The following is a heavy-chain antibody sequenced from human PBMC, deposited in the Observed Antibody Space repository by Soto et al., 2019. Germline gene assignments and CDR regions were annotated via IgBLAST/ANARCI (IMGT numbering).Heavy chain of an antibody. CDR1: GYTFTGYY. CDR2: INPNSGGT. D-gene: IGHD6-13*01. Sequence: GASVKVSCNASGYTFTGYYMHWVRQAPGQGLEWMGWINPNSGGTNDAQKFQGWVTMTRDTSISTAYMELSRLRSDDKAVYYCARAGEAADCDYWGQGTLVTV. V-gene: IGHV1-2*04. J-gene: IGHJ4*02. CDR3: ARAGEAADCDY.